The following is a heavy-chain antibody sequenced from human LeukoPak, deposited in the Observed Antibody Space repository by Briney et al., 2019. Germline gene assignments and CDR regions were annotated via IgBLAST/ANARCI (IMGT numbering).Heavy chain of an antibody. J-gene: IGHJ4*02. CDR1: GGSISSGDYY. Sequence: SETLSLTCTVSGGSISSGDYYWSWIRQPPGKGLEWIGYIYYSGNAYYNPSLKSRVTISVDMSKNQISLKLSSVTAADTAVYYCARGLSGHDYDDYWGQGTLVTVSS. CDR3: ARGLSGHDYDDY. CDR2: IYYSGNA. V-gene: IGHV4-30-4*01. D-gene: IGHD5-12*01.